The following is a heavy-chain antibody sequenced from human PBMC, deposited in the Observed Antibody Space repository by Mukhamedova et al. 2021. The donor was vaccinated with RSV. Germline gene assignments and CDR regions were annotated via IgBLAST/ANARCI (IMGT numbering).Heavy chain of an antibody. J-gene: IGHJ6*02. CDR3: ALDVPLPWGSVYYYGIDL. V-gene: IGHV3-30*04. Sequence: GLEWVAVISYDGSNKYYADSVKGRFTISRDNSKNTQYLQMNSLRAEDTAVYYFALDVPLPWGSVYYYGIDLWGQGTTVTLSS. CDR2: ISYDGSNK. D-gene: IGHD7-27*01.